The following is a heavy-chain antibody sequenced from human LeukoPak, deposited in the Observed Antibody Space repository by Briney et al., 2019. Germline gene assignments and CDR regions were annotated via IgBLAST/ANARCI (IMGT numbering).Heavy chain of an antibody. V-gene: IGHV4-39*01. J-gene: IGHJ4*02. Sequence: PSETLSLTCTVSGGSLSSSSSYWGWIRQPPGKGLGWVGSIYYSGSTYSNPSLKRRVTISVGTARDPFSLKLSSVTATDTAVYYCARPLTGTTSDFDYWAQSTRLPVPS. CDR3: ARPLTGTTSDFDY. D-gene: IGHD1-7*01. CDR1: GGSLSSSSSY. CDR2: IYYSGST.